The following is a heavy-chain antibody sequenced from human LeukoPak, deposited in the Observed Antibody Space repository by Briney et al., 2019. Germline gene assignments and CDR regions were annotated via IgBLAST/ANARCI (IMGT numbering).Heavy chain of an antibody. Sequence: PGGSLRLSCEGSGFTFSSYEMNWVRQAPGKGLEWVSYIHTGSSPTSYADSVKGRFTISRDNAKNSLYLQMNSLRAEDTAVYYCAKGRSKFYYYYKDGWGKGTMVTVSS. CDR1: GFTFSSYE. V-gene: IGHV3-48*03. CDR3: AKGRSKFYYYYKDG. J-gene: IGHJ6*03. CDR2: IHTGSSPT.